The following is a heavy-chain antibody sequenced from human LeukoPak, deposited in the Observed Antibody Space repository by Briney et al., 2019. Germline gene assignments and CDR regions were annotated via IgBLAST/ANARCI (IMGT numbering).Heavy chain of an antibody. CDR1: DYSISSGYY. CDR2: IYYSGST. V-gene: IGHV4-61*01. J-gene: IGHJ4*02. CDR3: ARDPGNSGYAGFDY. D-gene: IGHD5-12*01. Sequence: SETLSLTCTVSDYSISSGYYWSWIRQPPGKGLEWIGYIYYSGSTNYNPSLKSRVTISVDTSKNQFSLKLSSVTAADTAVYYCARDPGNSGYAGFDYWGQGTLVTVSS.